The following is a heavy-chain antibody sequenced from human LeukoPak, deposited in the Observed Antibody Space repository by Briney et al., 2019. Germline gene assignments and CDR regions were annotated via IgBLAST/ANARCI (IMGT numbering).Heavy chain of an antibody. J-gene: IGHJ6*03. V-gene: IGHV4-34*01. CDR2: INHSGST. CDR3: ARDSSPAALPYMDA. CDR1: GGSFSGYY. D-gene: IGHD2-2*01. Sequence: KSSEALSLTCAVYGGSFSGYYWSWIRQPPGKGLEWIGEINHSGSTNYNPSLKSRVTISVDTSKNQFSLKLSSVTAADTAVYYCARDSSPAALPYMDAWGKGTTVTVSS.